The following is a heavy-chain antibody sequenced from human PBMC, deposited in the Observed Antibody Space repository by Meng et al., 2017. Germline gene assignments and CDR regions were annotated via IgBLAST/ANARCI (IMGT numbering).Heavy chain of an antibody. CDR2: IWYDGSNK. D-gene: IGHD3-22*01. Sequence: GGSLRLSCAASGFTFSSYGMHWVRQAPGKGLEWVAVIWYDGSNKYYADSVKGRFTISRDNSKNTLYLQMNSLRAEDTAVYYCARTRWDYYDSSGYYQDYYGMDVWGQGTTVTVSS. J-gene: IGHJ6*02. CDR1: GFTFSSYG. V-gene: IGHV3-33*01. CDR3: ARTRWDYYDSSGYYQDYYGMDV.